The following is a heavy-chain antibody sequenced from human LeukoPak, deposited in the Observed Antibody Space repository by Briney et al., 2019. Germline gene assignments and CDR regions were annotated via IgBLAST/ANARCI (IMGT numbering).Heavy chain of an antibody. CDR1: GYTFTGYY. J-gene: IGHJ6*03. CDR2: INPNSGGT. CDR3: ARGGPRNDNYYYYYMDV. Sequence: GASVKVSCKASGYTFTGYYMHWVRQAPGQGLEWMGWINPNSGGTNYAQKFQGRVTMTRDTSISTAYMELSRLRSDDTAVYYCARGGPRNDNYYYYYMDVWGKGTTVTVSS. V-gene: IGHV1-2*02. D-gene: IGHD1-14*01.